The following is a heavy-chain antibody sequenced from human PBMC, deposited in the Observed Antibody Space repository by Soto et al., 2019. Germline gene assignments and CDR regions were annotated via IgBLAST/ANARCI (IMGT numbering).Heavy chain of an antibody. J-gene: IGHJ4*02. CDR2: INHSGST. Sequence: QVQLQQWGAGLLKPSETLSLTCAVYGGSFSGYYWSWIRQPPGKGLEWIGEINHSGSTNYNPSLKSPVTISVDTSKNHFSLKLSSVTAADTAVYYCARGQGGYFDWLPQSFDYWGQGTLVTVSS. CDR1: GGSFSGYY. V-gene: IGHV4-34*01. D-gene: IGHD3-9*01. CDR3: ARGQGGYFDWLPQSFDY.